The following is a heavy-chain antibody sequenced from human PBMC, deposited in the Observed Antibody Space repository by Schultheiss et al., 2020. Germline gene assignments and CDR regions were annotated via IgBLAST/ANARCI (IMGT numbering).Heavy chain of an antibody. V-gene: IGHV4-59*08. CDR1: GGSISSYY. CDR3: ARQGMEQQLVLFGWFDP. D-gene: IGHD6-13*01. CDR2: IYYSGST. J-gene: IGHJ5*02. Sequence: SETLSLTCTVSGGSISSYYWSWIRQPPGKGLEWIGYIYYSGSTNYNPSLKSRVTISVDKSKNQFSLKLSSVTAADTAVYYCARQGMEQQLVLFGWFDPWGQGTLVNGYS.